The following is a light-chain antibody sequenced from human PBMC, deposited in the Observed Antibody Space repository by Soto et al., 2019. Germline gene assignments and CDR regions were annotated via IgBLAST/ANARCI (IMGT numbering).Light chain of an antibody. J-gene: IGKJ1*01. CDR3: QQYNSYSRT. CDR2: NAS. Sequence: IQKAQSPCPLSKYIGYRVSLTCQTSQDIYKFLNWYQHKPGKAPKLLIYNASSLESGVPSRFSGSGSGTEFTLTIRSLQPDDFATYYCQQYNSYSRTFGQGTKVDIK. CDR1: QDIYKF. V-gene: IGKV1-5*03.